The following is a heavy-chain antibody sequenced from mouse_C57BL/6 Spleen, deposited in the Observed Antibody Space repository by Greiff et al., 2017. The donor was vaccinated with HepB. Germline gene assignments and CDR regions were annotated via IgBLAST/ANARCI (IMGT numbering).Heavy chain of an antibody. CDR1: GFTFNTYA. Sequence: DVMLVESGGGLVQPKGSLKLSCAASGFTFNTYAMHWVRQAPGKGLEWVARIRSKSSNYATYYADSVKDRFTISRDDSQSMLYLQMNNLKTEDTAMYYCVREGNYYGSSYRFDYWGQGTTLTVSS. V-gene: IGHV10-3*01. D-gene: IGHD1-1*01. CDR3: VREGNYYGSSYRFDY. CDR2: IRSKSSNYAT. J-gene: IGHJ2*01.